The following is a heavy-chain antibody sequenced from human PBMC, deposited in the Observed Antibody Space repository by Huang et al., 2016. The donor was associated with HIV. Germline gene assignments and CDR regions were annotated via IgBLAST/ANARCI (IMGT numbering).Heavy chain of an antibody. CDR3: ARRVYDFWSGYYWGPFHY. J-gene: IGHJ4*02. CDR1: GGSISSSSYY. CDR2: IYYSGST. Sequence: QLQLQESGPGLVRPSETLSLTCTVSGGSISSSSYYWGWLRQPPGKGLEWIGGIYYSGSTYYNPSRKSRVTIAVDTSKNQFSVKLSSVTAADTAVYYCARRVYDFWSGYYWGPFHYWGQRTLVTVSS. V-gene: IGHV4-39*01. D-gene: IGHD3-3*01.